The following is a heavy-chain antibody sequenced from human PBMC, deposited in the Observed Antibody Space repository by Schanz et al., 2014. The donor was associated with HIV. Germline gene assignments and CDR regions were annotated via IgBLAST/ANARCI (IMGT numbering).Heavy chain of an antibody. CDR3: PRDGGRSGTACYGYGMDV. V-gene: IGHV3-48*02. CDR2: MIWNNGI. D-gene: IGHD2-2*01. CDR1: GFIFSDYS. J-gene: IGHJ6*02. Sequence: EVQLAESGGRLEQPGGSLRLSCAASGFIFSDYSMNWVRQAPGKGLEWVAHMIWNNGIYYADSVKGRFTISRDNAKNSIYLQMNRIREEDPAVYSCPRDGGRSGTACYGYGMDVWGQGTTVTVSS.